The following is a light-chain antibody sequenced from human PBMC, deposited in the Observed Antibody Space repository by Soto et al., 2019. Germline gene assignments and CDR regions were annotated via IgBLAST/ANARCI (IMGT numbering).Light chain of an antibody. Sequence: QSALTQPPSASRTPGQSVTISCTRTSSDVGGYNYVSWYQQHPGKAPKLMIYEVSKRPSGVPDRFSGSKSGNTASLTVSGLQAEDEADYYCSSYAGSNNLVFGGGTKLTVL. J-gene: IGLJ3*02. V-gene: IGLV2-8*02. CDR3: SSYAGSNNLV. CDR1: SSDVGGYNY. CDR2: EVS.